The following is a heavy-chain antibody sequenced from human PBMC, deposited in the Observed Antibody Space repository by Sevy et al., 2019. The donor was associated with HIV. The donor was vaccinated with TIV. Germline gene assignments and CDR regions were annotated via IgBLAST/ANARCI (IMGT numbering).Heavy chain of an antibody. Sequence: GGSLRLSCAASGFTFSSYGMHWVRQAPGKGLEWVAVIWYDGSNKYYADSVKGRFTISRDKSKNTLYLQMNSLRAGDTAVHYCARDGNWIGTTRYYYYGMDVWGQGTTVTVSS. CDR3: ARDGNWIGTTRYYYYGMDV. CDR1: GFTFSSYG. CDR2: IWYDGSNK. J-gene: IGHJ6*02. V-gene: IGHV3-33*01. D-gene: IGHD1-7*01.